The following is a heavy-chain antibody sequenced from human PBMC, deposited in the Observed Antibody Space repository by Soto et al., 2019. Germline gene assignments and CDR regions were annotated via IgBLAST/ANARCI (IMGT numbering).Heavy chain of an antibody. D-gene: IGHD7-27*01. V-gene: IGHV3-21*01. Sequence: GGSLRLSCAASGFTFSSYSMNWVRQAPGKGLEWVSSISSSSSYIYYADSVKGRFTISRDNAKNSLYLQMNSLRAEDTAVYYCARGLGWGEDDAFDIWGQGTMVTVSS. CDR3: ARGLGWGEDDAFDI. CDR1: GFTFSSYS. CDR2: ISSSSSYI. J-gene: IGHJ3*02.